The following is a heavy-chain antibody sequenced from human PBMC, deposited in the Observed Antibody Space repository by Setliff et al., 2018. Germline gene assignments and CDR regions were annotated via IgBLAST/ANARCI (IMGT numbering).Heavy chain of an antibody. Sequence: SETLSLTCTVSGGSISSGNYYWSWIRQPAGKGLEWIGHIQTSGTTYYSPSLKSRVTISVDTSKNQFSLRLTSVTAADTAIYYCASRTTGPGGWFDYWGQGALVTVSS. J-gene: IGHJ5*01. CDR2: IQTSGTT. V-gene: IGHV4-61*09. CDR1: GGSISSGNYY. D-gene: IGHD1-1*01. CDR3: ASRTTGPGGWFDY.